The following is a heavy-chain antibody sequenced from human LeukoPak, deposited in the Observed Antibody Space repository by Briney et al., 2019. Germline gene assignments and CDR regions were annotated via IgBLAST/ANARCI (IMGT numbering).Heavy chain of an antibody. D-gene: IGHD6-13*01. CDR2: INHSGST. Sequence: PSETLSLTCAVYGGSFSGYYWSWIRQPPGKGLEWIGEINHSGSTNYNPSLKSRVTISVDTSKNQFSLKLSSVTAADTAVYYCARAGYSSSIAAFDIWGQGTMVTVSS. J-gene: IGHJ3*02. CDR1: GGSFSGYY. CDR3: ARAGYSSSIAAFDI. V-gene: IGHV4-34*01.